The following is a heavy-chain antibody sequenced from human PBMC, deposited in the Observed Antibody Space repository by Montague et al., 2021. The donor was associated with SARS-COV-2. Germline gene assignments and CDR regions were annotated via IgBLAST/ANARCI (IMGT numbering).Heavy chain of an antibody. Sequence: SETLSLTCTVSGGSISSSSYYWGWIRQPPGKGLEWIGSIYYSGSTCYNPSLKSRVTISVDTSKNQFSLKLRSVTAADTAVYYCARAPPGYWGVVVVVAAHFDYWGQGTLVTVSS. CDR2: IYYSGST. D-gene: IGHD2-15*01. V-gene: IGHV4-39*07. CDR3: ARAPPGYWGVVVVVAAHFDY. J-gene: IGHJ4*02. CDR1: GGSISSSSYY.